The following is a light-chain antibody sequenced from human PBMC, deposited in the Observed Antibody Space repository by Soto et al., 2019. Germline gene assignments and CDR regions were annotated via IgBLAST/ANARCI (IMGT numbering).Light chain of an antibody. J-gene: IGKJ1*01. CDR1: QTISSW. CDR2: KAS. Sequence: QMTQSPSTLSGSVGDRVTITCRASQTISSWLAWYQQKPGKAPKLLIYKASTLKSGVPSRSSGSGSGTEFTLTISSLQPDDFATYYCQQYNTMGTFGQGTKVDIK. V-gene: IGKV1-5*03. CDR3: QQYNTMGT.